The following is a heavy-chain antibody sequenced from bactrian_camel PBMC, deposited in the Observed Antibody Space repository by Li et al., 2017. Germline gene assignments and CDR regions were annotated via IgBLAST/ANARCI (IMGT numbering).Heavy chain of an antibody. CDR3: AKGGTDSEYEVSNLHY. J-gene: IGHJ4*01. CDR2: IRLDGST. CDR1: GSTFDESD. Sequence: VQLVESGGGSVQAGETLRLSCVASGSTFDESDMGWYRQAPGKESELISTIRLDGSTSYKDSVKGRFTISRDNARNTVYLQLNSLKTEDMAMYYCAKGGTDSEYEVSNLHYWGQGTQVTVS. D-gene: IGHD4*01. V-gene: IGHV3S60*01.